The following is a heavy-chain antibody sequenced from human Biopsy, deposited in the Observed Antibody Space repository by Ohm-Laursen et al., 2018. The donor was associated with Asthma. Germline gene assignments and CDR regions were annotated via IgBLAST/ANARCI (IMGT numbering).Heavy chain of an antibody. J-gene: IGHJ6*02. Sequence: PLSLTCSVSGDSINSGGYFWSWIRQHPGKGLGWIGYLYNRGRTDYHPSLMSRVTIWIDLSKNQFSLRLTSVTAADTAVYYRARGSSSRLSQWELLVSGGKRAHSYYGMDVWGQGTTVTVSS. CDR3: ARGSSSRLSQWELLVSGGKRAHSYYGMDV. CDR1: GDSINSGGYF. D-gene: IGHD1-26*01. V-gene: IGHV4-31*03. CDR2: LYNRGRT.